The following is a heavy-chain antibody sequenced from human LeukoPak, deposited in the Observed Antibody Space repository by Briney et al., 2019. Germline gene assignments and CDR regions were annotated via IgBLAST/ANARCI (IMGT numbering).Heavy chain of an antibody. CDR1: GYSFTSYW. CDR3: ARHGSNWNYDYYYYMDV. Sequence: GESLKISCKGSGYSFTSYWIGWVRQMPGKGLEWMGIIYPGDSDTRYSPSFQGQVTISGDKSISTAYLQWSSLKASDTAMYYCARHGSNWNYDYYYYMDVWGKGTTVTVSS. D-gene: IGHD1-1*01. CDR2: IYPGDSDT. V-gene: IGHV5-51*01. J-gene: IGHJ6*03.